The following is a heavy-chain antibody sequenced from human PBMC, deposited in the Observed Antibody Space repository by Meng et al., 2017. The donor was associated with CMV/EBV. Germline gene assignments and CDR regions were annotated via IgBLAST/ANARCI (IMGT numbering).Heavy chain of an antibody. V-gene: IGHV3-21*01. J-gene: IGHJ4*02. CDR2: ISSSSSYI. D-gene: IGHD3-3*01. CDR3: ARESGYCFDY. Sequence: GESLKISCAASGFTFSSYSMNWVRQAPGKGLEWVSSISSSSSYIYYADSVKGRFTTSRDNAKNSLYLQMNSLRAEDTAVYYCARESGYCFDYWGQGTLVTVSS. CDR1: GFTFSSYS.